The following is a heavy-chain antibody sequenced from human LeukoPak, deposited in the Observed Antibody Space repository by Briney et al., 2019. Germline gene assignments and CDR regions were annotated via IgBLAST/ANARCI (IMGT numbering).Heavy chain of an antibody. J-gene: IGHJ4*02. CDR2: ISDSGGAT. V-gene: IGHV3-23*01. Sequence: GGSLRLSSAVSGFTFSNYVMNWVRQAPGKGLEWVSTISDSGGATYYADSVKGRFTISRDNSKNTLYLQMNSLRVEDTAVYYCARRSTSGSYWGDLDYWGQGTLVTVSS. CDR3: ARRSTSGSYWGDLDY. CDR1: GFTFSNYV. D-gene: IGHD1-26*01.